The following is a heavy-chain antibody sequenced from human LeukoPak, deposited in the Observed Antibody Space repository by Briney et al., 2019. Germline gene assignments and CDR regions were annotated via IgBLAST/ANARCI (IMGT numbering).Heavy chain of an antibody. CDR3: ASSGWVGYYYYYYMDV. V-gene: IGHV4-38-2*02. D-gene: IGHD6-19*01. Sequence: PSGTLSLTXTVSGYSISSGYYWGWIRQPPGKGLEWIGSIYHSGSTYYNPSLKSRVTISVDTSKNQFSLKLSSVTAADTAVYYCASSGWVGYYYYYYMDVWGKGTTVTVSS. J-gene: IGHJ6*03. CDR2: IYHSGST. CDR1: GYSISSGYY.